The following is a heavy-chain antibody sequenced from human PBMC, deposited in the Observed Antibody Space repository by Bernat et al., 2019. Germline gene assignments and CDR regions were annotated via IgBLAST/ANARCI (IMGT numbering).Heavy chain of an antibody. Sequence: QVQLVESGGGVVQPGRSLRLSCAASGFTFSSYGMHWVRQAPGKGLEWVAVIWYDGSNKYYADSVKGRFTISRDNSKNTLYLQMNSLRAADTAVYYCARTLYGDPYYFDYWGQGTLVTVSS. CDR1: GFTFSSYG. D-gene: IGHD4-17*01. J-gene: IGHJ4*02. CDR3: ARTLYGDPYYFDY. V-gene: IGHV3-33*01. CDR2: IWYDGSNK.